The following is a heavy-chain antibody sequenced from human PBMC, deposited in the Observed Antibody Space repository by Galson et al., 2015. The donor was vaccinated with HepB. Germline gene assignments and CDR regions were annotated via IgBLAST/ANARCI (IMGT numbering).Heavy chain of an antibody. V-gene: IGHV1-2*06. CDR1: GYTFTGYY. D-gene: IGHD5-12*01. J-gene: IGHJ4*02. Sequence: SVKVSCKASGYTFTGYYMHWVRQAPGQGLEWMGRINPNSGGTNYAQKFQGRVTMTRDTSISTAYMELSRLRSDDTAVYYCARDIGYSGYESHYWGQGTLVTVSS. CDR3: ARDIGYSGYESHY. CDR2: INPNSGGT.